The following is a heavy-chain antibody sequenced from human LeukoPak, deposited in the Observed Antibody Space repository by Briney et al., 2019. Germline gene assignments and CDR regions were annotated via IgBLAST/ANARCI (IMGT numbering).Heavy chain of an antibody. J-gene: IGHJ6*02. Sequence: SGTLSLTCAVSGGSISSSNWWSWVRQPPGKGLEWIGEIYHSGSTNYNPSLKSRVTISVDKSKNQFSLKLSSVTAADTAVYYCARDSVATPYAYGIDVWGQGTTVTVSS. D-gene: IGHD5/OR15-5a*01. CDR1: GGSISSSNW. V-gene: IGHV4-4*02. CDR3: ARDSVATPYAYGIDV. CDR2: IYHSGST.